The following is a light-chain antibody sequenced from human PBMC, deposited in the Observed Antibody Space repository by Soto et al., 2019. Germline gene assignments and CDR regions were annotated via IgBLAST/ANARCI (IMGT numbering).Light chain of an antibody. CDR2: KAS. CDR3: QQYNSSTLT. V-gene: IGKV1-5*03. Sequence: DIQMTQSPSTLSASVGDRVTITCRASQSISSWLAWYQQKPGKAPKILIYKASSLESGVPSRFSGSGSGTEFTLTISSPKNDDFATYYCQQYNSSTLTFGGGTKVDIK. CDR1: QSISSW. J-gene: IGKJ4*01.